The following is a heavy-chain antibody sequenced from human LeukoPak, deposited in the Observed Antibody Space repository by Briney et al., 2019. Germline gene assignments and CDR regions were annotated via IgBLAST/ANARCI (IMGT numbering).Heavy chain of an antibody. D-gene: IGHD6-19*01. CDR2: MNPNSGNT. CDR3: ATAPGLVHDY. J-gene: IGHJ4*02. V-gene: IGHV1-8*01. CDR1: GYTFTSYD. Sequence: ASVKVSCKASGYTFTSYDINWVGQATGQGREWMGWMNPNSGNTGYAQEFQGRVTMTRNTSISTAYMELSSLRSEDTAVYYCATAPGLVHDYWGQGTLVTVSS.